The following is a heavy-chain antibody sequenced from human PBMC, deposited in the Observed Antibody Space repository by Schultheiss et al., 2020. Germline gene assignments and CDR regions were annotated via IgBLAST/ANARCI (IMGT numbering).Heavy chain of an antibody. D-gene: IGHD1-26*01. V-gene: IGHV1-18*01. Sequence: ASVKVSCKASGYTFTSYDINWVRQAPGQGLEWMGWISAYNGNTNYAQKLQGRVTMTTDTSTSTAYMELSRLRSDDTAVYYCASIVVAEDDAFDILGQGTMVNVSS. CDR2: ISAYNGNT. CDR3: ASIVVAEDDAFDI. J-gene: IGHJ3*02. CDR1: GYTFTSYD.